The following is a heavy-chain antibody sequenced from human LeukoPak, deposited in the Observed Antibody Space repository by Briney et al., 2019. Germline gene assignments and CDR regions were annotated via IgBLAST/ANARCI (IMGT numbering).Heavy chain of an antibody. CDR3: ARGPRITIFGVVKGMDV. CDR1: GFTFSSYV. Sequence: GGSLRLSCAVSGFTFSSYVMSWVRQAPGKGLEWVSVMYSGGSTYYADSVKGRFTISRDNSKNTLYLQMNSLRAEDTAVYYCARGPRITIFGVVKGMDVWGQGTTVTVSS. J-gene: IGHJ6*02. CDR2: MYSGGST. D-gene: IGHD3-3*01. V-gene: IGHV3-66*01.